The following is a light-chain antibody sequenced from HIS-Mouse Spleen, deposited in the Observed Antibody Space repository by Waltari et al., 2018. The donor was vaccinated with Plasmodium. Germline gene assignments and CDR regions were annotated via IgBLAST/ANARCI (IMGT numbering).Light chain of an antibody. CDR1: KVGAKY. CDR2: QDS. V-gene: IGLV3-1*01. CDR3: QAWDSSTVV. Sequence: SYELTQPPSVSVSPGQTASITCSGAKVGAKYACWYQQQPGQSPVLVIYQDSKRPSGIPERFSGSNSGNTATLTISGTQAMDEADYYCQAWDSSTVVFGGGTKLTVL. J-gene: IGLJ2*01.